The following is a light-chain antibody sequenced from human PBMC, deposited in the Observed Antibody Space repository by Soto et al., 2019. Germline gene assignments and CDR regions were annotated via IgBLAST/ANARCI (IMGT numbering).Light chain of an antibody. CDR1: SSDVGGYNY. V-gene: IGLV2-14*01. CDR2: DVS. J-gene: IGLJ1*01. Sequence: QSVLTQPASVSGSPGQSITISCTGTSSDVGGYNYVSWYQQHPGKAPKLMIYDVSNRPSGVSNRFSGSKSGNTASLTISGLQAEDAADYYCSSYKSSSTPFGTGTKVTVL. CDR3: SSYKSSSTP.